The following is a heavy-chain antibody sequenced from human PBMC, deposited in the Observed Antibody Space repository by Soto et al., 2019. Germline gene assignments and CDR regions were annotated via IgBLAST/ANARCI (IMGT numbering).Heavy chain of an antibody. CDR1: GFIFSNYA. J-gene: IGHJ4*02. CDR3: AIPGYDSSGYYPYFDY. CDR2: ISGSGATT. D-gene: IGHD3-22*01. V-gene: IGHV3-23*01. Sequence: GGSLRLSCAASGFIFSNYAMSWVRQAPGRGLEWVSAISGSGATTYYPDSVKGRFTISRDNSKNTLYLQMNNLRSEDTAVYYCAIPGYDSSGYYPYFDYWGQGTLVTVSS.